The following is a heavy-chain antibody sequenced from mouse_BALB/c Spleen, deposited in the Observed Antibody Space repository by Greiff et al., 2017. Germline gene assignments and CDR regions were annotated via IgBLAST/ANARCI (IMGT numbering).Heavy chain of an antibody. Sequence: GGGLVQPKGSLKLSCAASGFTFNTYAMNWVRQAPGKGLEWVARIRSKSNNYATYYADSVKDRFTISRDDSQSMLYLQMNNLKTEDTAMYYCVRQYYGYWYFDVWGAGTTVTVSS. V-gene: IGHV10-1*02. CDR1: GFTFNTYA. J-gene: IGHJ1*01. CDR2: IRSKSNNYAT. CDR3: VRQYYGYWYFDV. D-gene: IGHD1-1*01.